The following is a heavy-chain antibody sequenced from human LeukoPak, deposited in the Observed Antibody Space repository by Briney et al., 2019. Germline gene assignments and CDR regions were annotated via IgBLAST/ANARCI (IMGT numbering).Heavy chain of an antibody. D-gene: IGHD1-14*01. CDR1: GFTLNTHT. J-gene: IGHJ6*02. Sequence: GWSLTLSYPSAGFTLNTHTMSWVRQATRHGLEWVSYFNGRGGTTDYADSVQGRFTMLRDSSKDTLFLQMNSLSAEDTAVYYCARGVGFTTCMDVWGQGTTVTVSS. CDR2: FNGRGGTT. CDR3: ARGVGFTTCMDV. V-gene: IGHV3-23*01.